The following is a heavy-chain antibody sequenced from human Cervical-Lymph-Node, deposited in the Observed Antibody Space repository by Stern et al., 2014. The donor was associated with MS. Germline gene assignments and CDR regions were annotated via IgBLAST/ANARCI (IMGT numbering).Heavy chain of an antibody. V-gene: IGHV1-69*01. Sequence: VQLVQSGAEVKKPGSSVKVSCKASGGTISNYIVGWVRQAPGQGLWWMGGIIPMFGIANYAEKFQDRVTITADESTSTAYLDLSSLRSEDTAVYYCARSTSDYIWGTYRFLDSWGQGTLVIVSS. CDR2: IIPMFGIA. CDR3: ARSTSDYIWGTYRFLDS. J-gene: IGHJ4*02. CDR1: GGTISNYI. D-gene: IGHD3-16*02.